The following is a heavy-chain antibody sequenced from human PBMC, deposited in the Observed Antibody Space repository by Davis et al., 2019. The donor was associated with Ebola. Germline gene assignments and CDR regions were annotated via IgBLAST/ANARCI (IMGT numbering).Heavy chain of an antibody. CDR1: GGSISSYY. J-gene: IGHJ5*02. CDR3: ARGGVWSGYYRGGWFDP. D-gene: IGHD3-3*01. V-gene: IGHV4-59*12. Sequence: SETLSLTCTVSGGSISSYYWSWIRQPPGKGLEWIGYIYYSGSTNYNPSLKSRVTISVDTSKNQFSLKLSSVTAADTAVYYCARGGVWSGYYRGGWFDPWGQGTLVTVSS. CDR2: IYYSGST.